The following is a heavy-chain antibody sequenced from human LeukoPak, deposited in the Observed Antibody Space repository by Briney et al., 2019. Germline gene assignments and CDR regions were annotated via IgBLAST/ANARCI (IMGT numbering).Heavy chain of an antibody. CDR3: AREGINYYGSGGYHIPYGMDV. Sequence: GSLRLSCAASGFTFSSYWMHWVRQAPGKGLVWVSRINSDGSSTSYADSVKGRFTISRDNAKNTLYLQMNSLRAEDTAVYYCAREGINYYGSGGYHIPYGMDVWGQGTTVTVSS. CDR1: GFTFSSYW. CDR2: INSDGSST. D-gene: IGHD3-10*01. J-gene: IGHJ6*02. V-gene: IGHV3-74*01.